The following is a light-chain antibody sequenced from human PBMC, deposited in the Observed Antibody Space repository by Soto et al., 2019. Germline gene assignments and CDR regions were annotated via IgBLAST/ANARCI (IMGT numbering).Light chain of an antibody. V-gene: IGKV1-16*01. CDR2: AAS. Sequence: DLQMTQSPSSLSASVGERVTIACRPSQDIRDNLLWVQQKPGKAPKTLIYAASSLQSGVPSRFRGSGSGTHFALTITSLQPEDFATYYCQQYRDYPLTFGGGTRVEIK. CDR1: QDIRDN. CDR3: QQYRDYPLT. J-gene: IGKJ4*02.